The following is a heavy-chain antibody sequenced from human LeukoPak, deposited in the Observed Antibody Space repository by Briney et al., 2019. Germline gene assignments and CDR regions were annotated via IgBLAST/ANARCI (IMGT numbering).Heavy chain of an antibody. Sequence: GGSLRLSCAASGFTFSNYWMSWVRQAPGKGLEWVANIKEDGSEKYHVDSVKRRFTVSRDNAKNSLYLQMNSLRAEDTAMYYCAREIGGGLHYFHSWGQGTPVTVSS. CDR3: AREIGGGLHYFHS. CDR1: GFTFSNYW. D-gene: IGHD1-26*01. CDR2: IKEDGSEK. J-gene: IGHJ4*02. V-gene: IGHV3-7*05.